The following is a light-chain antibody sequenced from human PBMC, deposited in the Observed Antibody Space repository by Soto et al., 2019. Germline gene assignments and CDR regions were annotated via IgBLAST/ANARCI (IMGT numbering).Light chain of an antibody. V-gene: IGKV1-5*03. J-gene: IGKJ1*01. CDR2: KAS. CDR3: QQYNSYSWT. Sequence: DIQMTQSPSTLSASVGDRVTITCRASQNINSWLAWYQKKPRKAPNLLIYKASSLETGVPSRFSGSGSGTEFTLTISSLQPDDVATYYCQQYNSYSWTFGQGTKVEIK. CDR1: QNINSW.